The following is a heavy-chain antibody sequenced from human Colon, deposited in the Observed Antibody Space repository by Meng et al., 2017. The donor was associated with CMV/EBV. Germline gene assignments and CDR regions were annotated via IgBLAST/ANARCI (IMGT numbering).Heavy chain of an antibody. CDR1: GYSFSGHW. CDR3: VRRNSNYASSYFDY. CDR2: MHPNYLHI. J-gene: IGHJ4*02. D-gene: IGHD2/OR15-2a*01. V-gene: IGHV5-51*01. Sequence: GGSLRLSCKGSGYSFSGHWIAGVRQTPEKGLEWMAIMHPNYLHIAYSPSFQGPVTISADKSISTAFLQWSNLEASDTATYYCVRRNSNYASSYFDYWGQGTLVTVSS.